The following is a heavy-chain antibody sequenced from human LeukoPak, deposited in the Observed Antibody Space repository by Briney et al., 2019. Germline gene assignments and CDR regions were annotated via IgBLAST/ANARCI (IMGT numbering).Heavy chain of an antibody. Sequence: PSETLSLTCAVYGGSFSGYYWSWIRQPPGKGLEWIGEINHSGSTNYNPSLKSRVTISVDTSKNQFSLKLSSVTAADTAVYYCARGGDFWSGLTPFDYWGQGTLVTVSS. CDR1: GGSFSGYY. CDR2: INHSGST. J-gene: IGHJ4*02. V-gene: IGHV4-34*01. CDR3: ARGGDFWSGLTPFDY. D-gene: IGHD3-3*01.